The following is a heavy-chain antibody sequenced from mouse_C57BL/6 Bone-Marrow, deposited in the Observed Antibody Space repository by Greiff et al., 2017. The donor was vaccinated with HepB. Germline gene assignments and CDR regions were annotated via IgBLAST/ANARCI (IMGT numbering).Heavy chain of an antibody. Sequence: EVKLVESGPVLVKPGASVKMSCKASGYTFTDYYMNWVKQSHGKSLEWIGVINPYNGGTSYNQKFKGKATLTVDKSSSTAYMELNSLTSEDSAVYYCARSGYYSNYDAMDYWGQGTSVTVSS. V-gene: IGHV1-19*01. CDR1: GYTFTDYY. J-gene: IGHJ4*01. CDR2: INPYNGGT. D-gene: IGHD2-5*01. CDR3: ARSGYYSNYDAMDY.